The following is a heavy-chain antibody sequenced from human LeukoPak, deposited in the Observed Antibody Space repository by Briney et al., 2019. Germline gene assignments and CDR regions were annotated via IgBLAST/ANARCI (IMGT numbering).Heavy chain of an antibody. J-gene: IGHJ4*02. D-gene: IGHD3-10*01. V-gene: IGHV1-8*01. CDR1: GYTFTSYD. CDR3: ARAITMVRGVPSYY. CDR2: MNPNSGNT. Sequence: ASVKVSCKASGYTFTSYDINWVRQATGQGLEWMGWMNPNSGNTGYAQKFQGRVTMTRNTSISTAYMELSSLRSEDTAVYYCARAITMVRGVPSYYWGQGTLVTVSS.